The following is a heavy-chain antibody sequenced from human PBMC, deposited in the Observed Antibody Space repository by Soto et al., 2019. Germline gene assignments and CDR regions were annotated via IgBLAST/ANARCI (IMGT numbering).Heavy chain of an antibody. J-gene: IGHJ6*02. CDR1: GYAFTGYD. CDR2: INPNRGGT. V-gene: IGHV1-2*02. Sequence: PGASVKVSCKASGYAFTGYDMHWVRQAPGQGREWMGWINPNRGGTNYAQKFQGRVTMTRDTSISTAYMELSRLRSDDTAVYYCGRAGGDTAMAYYYYYGMDVWGQGTTVTVSS. CDR3: GRAGGDTAMAYYYYYGMDV. D-gene: IGHD5-18*01.